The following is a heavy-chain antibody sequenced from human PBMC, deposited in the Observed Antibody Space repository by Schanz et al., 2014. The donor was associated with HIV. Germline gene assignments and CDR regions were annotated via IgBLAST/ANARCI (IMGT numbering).Heavy chain of an antibody. D-gene: IGHD3-22*01. CDR2: INSDGSST. CDR3: AKDRNYYDSKYIGKGNYYYYYGMDD. Sequence: EVQLLESGGGLEQPGGSLRLSCAASGFNFNNYAMTWVRQAPGKGLEWVSRINSDGSSTNYADSVKGRLTISRDNAKNTLYLQMKSLRAEDTAVYYCAKDRNYYDSKYIGKGNYYYYYGMDDWGQGTTVTVSS. CDR1: GFNFNNYA. V-gene: IGHV3-23*01. J-gene: IGHJ6*02.